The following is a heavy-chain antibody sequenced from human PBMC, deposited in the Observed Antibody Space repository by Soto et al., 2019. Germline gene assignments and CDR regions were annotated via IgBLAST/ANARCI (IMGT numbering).Heavy chain of an antibody. CDR2: ISYDGSNK. J-gene: IGHJ2*01. Sequence: QVQLVESGGGVVQPGRSLRLSCAASGFTFSSDGMHWVRQAPGKGLEWVAVISYDGSNKYYADSVKGRFTISRDNSKNTLYLQMNSLRADDTAVYYCEKDSGGSGYYSYWYFDLWGRGTLLTVSS. D-gene: IGHD3-22*01. CDR3: EKDSGGSGYYSYWYFDL. V-gene: IGHV3-30*18. CDR1: GFTFSSDG.